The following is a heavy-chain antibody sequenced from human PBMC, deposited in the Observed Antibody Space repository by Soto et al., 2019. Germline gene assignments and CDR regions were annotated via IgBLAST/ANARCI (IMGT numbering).Heavy chain of an antibody. CDR2: ISHDGSNK. CDR1: GFTFSSYA. Sequence: QVPLVESGGGVVQPGRSLRLSCAASGFTFSSYAMHWVRQAPGKGLDWVAVISHDGSNKYYADSVKGRFTISRDNSKNTLYLQMNSLRAEDTAVYYCASLRSDYWGQGTLVTVSS. J-gene: IGHJ4*02. CDR3: ASLRSDY. V-gene: IGHV3-30-3*01.